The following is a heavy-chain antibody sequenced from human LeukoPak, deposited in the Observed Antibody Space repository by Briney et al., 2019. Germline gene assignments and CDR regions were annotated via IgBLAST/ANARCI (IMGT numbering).Heavy chain of an antibody. CDR3: AREGQQLTPQL. CDR2: IIPIFGTA. V-gene: IGHV1-69*01. Sequence: SVQVSCKASGGTFSNYAISWVRQAPGQGLAWMGGIIPIFGTANYAQKFQGRVTITADESTSTAYMELSSLRSEDTAVYCCAREGQQLTPQLWGQGTLVTVSS. D-gene: IGHD6-13*01. CDR1: GGTFSNYA. J-gene: IGHJ1*01.